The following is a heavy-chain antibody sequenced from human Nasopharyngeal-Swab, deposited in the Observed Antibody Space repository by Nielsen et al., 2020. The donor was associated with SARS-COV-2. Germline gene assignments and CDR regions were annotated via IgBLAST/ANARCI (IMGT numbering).Heavy chain of an antibody. CDR1: GGTFSSYA. J-gene: IGHJ5*02. Sequence: SVKVSCKASGGTFSSYAISWVRQAPGQGLEWMGGIIPIFGTANYAQKFQGRVTTTADESTSTAYMELSSLRSEDTAVYYCARIAVHHNWFDPWGQGTLVTVSS. CDR2: IIPIFGTA. D-gene: IGHD1-1*01. CDR3: ARIAVHHNWFDP. V-gene: IGHV1-69*13.